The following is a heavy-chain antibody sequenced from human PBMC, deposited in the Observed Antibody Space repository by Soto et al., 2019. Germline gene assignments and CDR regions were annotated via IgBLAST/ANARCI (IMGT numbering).Heavy chain of an antibody. CDR3: AREEDYYGSGSYYNKYNWFDP. V-gene: IGHV4-4*07. CDR1: GGSISSYY. Sequence: SETLPLTCTVSGGSISSYYWSWIRQPAGKGLEWIGRIYTHGTTNYNPSLKSRVTVSVDTSKNQLSLKLTSVTAADAAVYYCAREEDYYGSGSYYNKYNWFDPWGQGTLVTVSS. J-gene: IGHJ5*02. CDR2: IYTHGTT. D-gene: IGHD3-10*01.